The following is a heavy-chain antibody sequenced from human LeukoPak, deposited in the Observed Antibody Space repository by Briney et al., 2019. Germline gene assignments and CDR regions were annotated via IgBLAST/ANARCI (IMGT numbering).Heavy chain of an antibody. V-gene: IGHV4-39*07. CDR1: GGSISSSSYY. Sequence: PSETLSLTCTVSGGSISSSSYYWGWIRQPPGKGLEWIGSIYYSGSTYYNPSLKSRVTISVDTSKNQFSLKLSSVTAADTAVYYCARDFLWYSSGCYFDYWGQGTLVTVSS. CDR3: ARDFLWYSSGCYFDY. CDR2: IYYSGST. D-gene: IGHD6-19*01. J-gene: IGHJ4*02.